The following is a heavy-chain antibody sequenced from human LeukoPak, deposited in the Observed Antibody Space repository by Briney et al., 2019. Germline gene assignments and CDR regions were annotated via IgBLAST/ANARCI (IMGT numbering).Heavy chain of an antibody. CDR1: GFTFTKYW. V-gene: IGHV3-7*03. D-gene: IGHD6-6*01. J-gene: IGHJ4*02. Sequence: GGSLRLSCAASGFTFTKYWVTWVRQAPGKGLEWVANMKQDGSEIYYVDSVKGRFTISRDNARNSLYLQMDSLRAEDTAVYYCARSINQGSSSGYWGQGTLVTVSS. CDR2: MKQDGSEI. CDR3: ARSINQGSSSGY.